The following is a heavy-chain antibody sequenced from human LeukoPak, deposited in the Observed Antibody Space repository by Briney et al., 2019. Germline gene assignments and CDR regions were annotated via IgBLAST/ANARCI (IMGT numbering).Heavy chain of an antibody. Sequence: GGSLRLSCAASGFTFSSYTMNWVRQAPGKGLEWVSSISSRNTYIYYSDSVKGRFTISRDNAKNSLYLQMNSLRAGDTAVYYCATRGIAAAARLVDYWGQGTLVTVSS. CDR1: GFTFSSYT. V-gene: IGHV3-21*01. CDR2: ISSRNTYI. J-gene: IGHJ4*02. D-gene: IGHD6-13*01. CDR3: ATRGIAAAARLVDY.